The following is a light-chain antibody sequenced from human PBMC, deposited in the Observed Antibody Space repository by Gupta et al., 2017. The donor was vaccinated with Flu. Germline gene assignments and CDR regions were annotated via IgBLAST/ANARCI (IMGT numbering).Light chain of an antibody. CDR1: QSVSTK. J-gene: IGKJ4*01. CDR2: DAS. V-gene: IGKV3-15*01. Sequence: ERVILSCRASQSVSTKVAWYQQKPGQAPRLLIYDASTRATGIPARFTGSGPGTEFTLLISSLQSEDFALYYCQQYYDWPPLTFGGGTKVDVK. CDR3: QQYYDWPPLT.